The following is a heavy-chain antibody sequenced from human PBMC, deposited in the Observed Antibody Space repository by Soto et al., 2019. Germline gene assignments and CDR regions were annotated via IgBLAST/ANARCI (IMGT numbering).Heavy chain of an antibody. V-gene: IGHV4-30-2*01. J-gene: IGHJ6*02. CDR3: ARAYCGGDCYSYYYYGMDV. CDR2: IYHSGST. CDR1: VGSISSGGYS. D-gene: IGHD2-21*02. Sequence: SETLSLTCAVSVGSISSGGYSWSWIRHPPGKGLEWIGYIYHSGSTYYNPSLKSRVTISVDRSKNQFSLKLSSVTAADTAVYYCARAYCGGDCYSYYYYGMDVWGQGTTVTVSS.